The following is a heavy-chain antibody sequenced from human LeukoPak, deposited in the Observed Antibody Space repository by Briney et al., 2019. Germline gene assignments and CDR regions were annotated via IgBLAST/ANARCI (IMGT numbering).Heavy chain of an antibody. D-gene: IGHD6-6*01. CDR3: AKAPRLKYYFDS. Sequence: GGSLRLSCAASGFNVSNNYMSWVRQAPGKGLEWVSVIYAGGTAYYADSLKGRFNISRDASKNTLYLHMHSLTAADTAVYYCAKAPRLKYYFDSWGQGTLVTVSS. CDR1: GFNVSNNY. CDR2: IYAGGTA. V-gene: IGHV3-53*01. J-gene: IGHJ4*02.